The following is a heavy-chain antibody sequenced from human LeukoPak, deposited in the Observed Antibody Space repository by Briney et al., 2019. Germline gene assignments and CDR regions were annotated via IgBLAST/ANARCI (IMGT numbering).Heavy chain of an antibody. CDR1: GFTVSHYA. CDR3: ASGRHYYASGSPTDFDY. J-gene: IGHJ4*02. D-gene: IGHD3-10*01. CDR2: ISYDGNNK. Sequence: PGRSLRLSCAASGFTVSHYAMHWVRQAPGKGLEWVAVISYDGNNKFYADSVKGRFTISRDNSKNTLYLQMNDLRAEDTAVYYGASGRHYYASGSPTDFDYWGQGTLVTVSS. V-gene: IGHV3-30-3*01.